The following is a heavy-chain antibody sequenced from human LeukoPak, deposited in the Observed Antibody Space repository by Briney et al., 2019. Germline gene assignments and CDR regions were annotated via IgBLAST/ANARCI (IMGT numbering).Heavy chain of an antibody. D-gene: IGHD6-13*01. CDR3: ARETGGSSWYYFDY. CDR2: IYYSGST. Sequence: SETLSLTCVVYGASFSGYYWTWIRQPPGKGLEWIGYIYYSGSTNYNPSLKSRVTISVDTSKNQFSLKLSSVTAADTAVYYCARETGGSSWYYFDYWGQGTLVTVSS. V-gene: IGHV4-59*01. J-gene: IGHJ4*02. CDR1: GASFSGYY.